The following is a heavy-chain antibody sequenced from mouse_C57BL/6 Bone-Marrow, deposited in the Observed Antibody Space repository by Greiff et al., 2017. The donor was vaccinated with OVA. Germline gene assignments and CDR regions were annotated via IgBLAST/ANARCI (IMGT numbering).Heavy chain of an antibody. J-gene: IGHJ4*01. CDR2: INPSTGGT. V-gene: IGHV1-42*01. CDR1: GYSFTGYY. D-gene: IGHD1-1*01. Sequence: VQLQQSGPELVKPGASVKISCKASGYSFTGYYMNWVKQSPEKSLEWIGEINPSTGGTTYNQKFKAKATLTVDKSSSTAYMQLKSLTSEDSAVYYCARSGYYYDAMDYWGQGTSVTVSS. CDR3: ARSGYYYDAMDY.